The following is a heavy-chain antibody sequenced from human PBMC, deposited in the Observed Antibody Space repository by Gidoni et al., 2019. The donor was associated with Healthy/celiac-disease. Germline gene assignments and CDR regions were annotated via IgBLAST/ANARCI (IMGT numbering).Heavy chain of an antibody. CDR2: ISYDGSNK. CDR1: GFTFISYG. D-gene: IGHD6-25*01. J-gene: IGHJ5*02. Sequence: QVQLVESGGGVVQPGRSLRLYCAASGFTFISYGMHWCRQAPGKGLEWVAVISYDGSNKYYADSVKGRFTSSRDNSKNTLYLQMNSLRAEDTAVYYCAKPLTQRGFNWFDPWGQGTLVTVSS. V-gene: IGHV3-30*18. CDR3: AKPLTQRGFNWFDP.